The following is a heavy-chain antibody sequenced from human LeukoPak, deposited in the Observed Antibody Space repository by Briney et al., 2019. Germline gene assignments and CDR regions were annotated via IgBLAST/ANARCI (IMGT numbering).Heavy chain of an antibody. V-gene: IGHV3-30-3*01. CDR1: GFTFSSYA. Sequence: GGSLRLSCAASGFTFSSYAMHWVRQAPGKGLEWVAVISYDGSNKYYADSVKGRFTISRDNSKNTLYLQMNSLRAEDTAVYYCAKDLRWYSGSYSDYWGQGTLVTVSS. CDR3: AKDLRWYSGSYSDY. D-gene: IGHD1-26*01. J-gene: IGHJ4*02. CDR2: ISYDGSNK.